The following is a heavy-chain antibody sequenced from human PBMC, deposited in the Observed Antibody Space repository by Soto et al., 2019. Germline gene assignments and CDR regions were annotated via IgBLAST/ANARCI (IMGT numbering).Heavy chain of an antibody. D-gene: IGHD2-21*02. J-gene: IGHJ4*02. CDR3: ARDPGDWGDVTYFDY. CDR2: IIPIFGTA. V-gene: IGHV1-69*12. CDR1: GGTFSSYA. Sequence: QVQLVQSGAEVKKPGSSVKVSCKASGGTFSSYAISWVRQAPGQGLEWMGGIIPIFGTANYAQKFQGRVTITADESTSTANMERSSLRSEDTAVYYCARDPGDWGDVTYFDYWGQGTLVTVSS.